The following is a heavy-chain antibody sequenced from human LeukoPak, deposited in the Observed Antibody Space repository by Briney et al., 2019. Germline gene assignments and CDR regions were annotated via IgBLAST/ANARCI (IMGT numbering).Heavy chain of an antibody. CDR3: ASYSYYYDSSGYFDY. CDR1: GGSISSYY. J-gene: IGHJ4*02. Sequence: SETLSLTCTVSGGSISSYYWSWIRQPPGKGLEWIGYIYYSGSTNCNPSLKSRVTISVDTSKNQFSLKLSSVTVADTAVYYCASYSYYYDSSGYFDYWGQGTLVTVSS. CDR2: IYYSGST. V-gene: IGHV4-59*01. D-gene: IGHD3-22*01.